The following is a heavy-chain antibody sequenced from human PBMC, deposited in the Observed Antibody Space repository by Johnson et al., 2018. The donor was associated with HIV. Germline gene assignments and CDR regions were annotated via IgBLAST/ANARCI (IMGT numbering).Heavy chain of an antibody. CDR3: ATLPGDIVVVPAAQPYDAFDI. V-gene: IGHV3-33*03. J-gene: IGHJ3*02. Sequence: QVQLVESGGGVVQPGTSLRLSCAASGFTFSSYGIHWVRQAPGKGLEWVAFIWHDGRDVYYADSVKGRFTVSRDNSKNAVYLKMNSLRAEDAAVYYCATLPGDIVVVPAAQPYDAFDIWGQGTMVTVSS. CDR1: GFTFSSYG. D-gene: IGHD2-2*01. CDR2: IWHDGRDV.